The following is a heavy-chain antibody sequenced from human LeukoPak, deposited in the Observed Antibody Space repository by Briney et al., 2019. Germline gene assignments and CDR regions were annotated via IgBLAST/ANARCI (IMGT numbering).Heavy chain of an antibody. CDR3: ARDSHYYDSCGYHYAFDI. CDR1: GFTFSSYS. J-gene: IGHJ3*02. CDR2: ISSSSSYI. Sequence: GGSLRLSCAASGFTFSSYSMNWVRQAPGKGLEWVSSISSSSSYIYYADSVKGRFTISRDNAKNSLYLQMNSLRAEDTAVYYCARDSHYYDSCGYHYAFDIWGQGTMVTVSS. V-gene: IGHV3-21*01. D-gene: IGHD3-22*01.